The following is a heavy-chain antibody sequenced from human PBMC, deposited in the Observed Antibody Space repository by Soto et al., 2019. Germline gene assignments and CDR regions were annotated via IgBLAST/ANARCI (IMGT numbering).Heavy chain of an antibody. CDR1: GFTFSDSW. J-gene: IGHJ6*02. CDR2: IKEDGSQK. D-gene: IGHD3-16*01. CDR3: ASLGRHG. V-gene: IGHV3-7*01. Sequence: EVQLVDSGGGLVQPGGSLRLSCAASGFTFSDSWMDWVRQAPGKGPEWVANIKEDGSQKNYVDSVKGRFTISSDNAKNSLYLQMNSLRAEDTAVYYCASLGRHGWGQGTTVTVSS.